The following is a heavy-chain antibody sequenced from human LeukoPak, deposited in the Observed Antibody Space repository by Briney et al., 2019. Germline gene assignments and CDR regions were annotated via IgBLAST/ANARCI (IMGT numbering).Heavy chain of an antibody. D-gene: IGHD3-22*01. CDR3: ARHWNYDDNGYRHFDY. CDR2: IYDGGST. J-gene: IGHJ4*02. CDR1: GSLSSHY. Sequence: SETLSLTCTVSGSLSSHYWSWIRQPPGKGLEWIGYIYDGGSTNYNPSLKSRVTISVDTSKNQFSLKLNSVTAADTAVYYCARHWNYDDNGYRHFDYWGQGTLVTVSS. V-gene: IGHV4-59*08.